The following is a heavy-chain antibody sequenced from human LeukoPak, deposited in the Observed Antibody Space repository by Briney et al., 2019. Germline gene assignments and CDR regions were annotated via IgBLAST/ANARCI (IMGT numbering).Heavy chain of an antibody. CDR2: ISAYNGNT. CDR3: ARDALYYDSSGYSSHYFDY. CDR1: GYTFTSYG. D-gene: IGHD3-22*01. Sequence: ASVKVSCKASGYTFTSYGISWVRQAPGQGLEWMGWISAYNGNTNYAQKLQGRVTMTTDTPTSTAYMELRSLRSDDTAVYYCARDALYYDSSGYSSHYFDYWGQGTLVTVSS. J-gene: IGHJ4*02. V-gene: IGHV1-18*01.